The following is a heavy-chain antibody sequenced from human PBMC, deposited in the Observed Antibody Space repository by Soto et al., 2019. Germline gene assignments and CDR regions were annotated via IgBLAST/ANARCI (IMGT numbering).Heavy chain of an antibody. D-gene: IGHD6-13*01. CDR3: ARAGSWYGHSYYYYGMDV. Sequence: EVQLVESGGGLVQPGGSLRLSCAASGFTFSRYWMSWVRQAPGKGLEWVDNIKQDGSEKDYVDSVKGRFTISRDNAKNSLYLKMNSLRAEGTAVYYCARAGSWYGHSYYYYGMDVWGQGTTVTVSS. CDR2: IKQDGSEK. J-gene: IGHJ6*02. V-gene: IGHV3-7*01. CDR1: GFTFSRYW.